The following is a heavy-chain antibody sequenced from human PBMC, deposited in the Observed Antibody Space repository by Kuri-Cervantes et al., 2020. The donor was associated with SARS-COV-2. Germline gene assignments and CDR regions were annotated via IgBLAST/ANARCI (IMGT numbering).Heavy chain of an antibody. Sequence: GGSLRLSCAASGFTFSNYAMSWVRQAPGKGLEWVSAISGSGGNTYYADSVRGRFTISRDNSKNTLYLQMNSLRADHTAIYYYARGRIMITFGGVEPFDYWGQGTLVTVSS. J-gene: IGHJ4*02. CDR1: GFTFSNYA. V-gene: IGHV3-23*01. CDR3: ARGRIMITFGGVEPFDY. CDR2: ISGSGGNT. D-gene: IGHD3-16*01.